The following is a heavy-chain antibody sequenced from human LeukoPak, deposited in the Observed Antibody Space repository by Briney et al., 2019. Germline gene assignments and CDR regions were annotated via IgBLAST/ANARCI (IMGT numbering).Heavy chain of an antibody. J-gene: IGHJ3*02. D-gene: IGHD3-10*01. V-gene: IGHV3-64*01. CDR2: ISSNGGST. CDR1: GFTFSSYA. Sequence: PGGYLRLSCAASGFTFSSYAMHWVRQAPGKGLEYVSAISSNGGSTYYANSVKGRFTISRDNSKNTLYLQMGSLRAEDMAVYYCARGFGVMEDDAFDIWGQGTMVTVSS. CDR3: ARGFGVMEDDAFDI.